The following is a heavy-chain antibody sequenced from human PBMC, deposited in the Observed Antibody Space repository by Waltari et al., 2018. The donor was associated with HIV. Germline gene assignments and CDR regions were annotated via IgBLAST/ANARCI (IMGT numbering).Heavy chain of an antibody. J-gene: IGHJ4*02. V-gene: IGHV1-69*01. D-gene: IGHD2-15*01. Sequence: APGQGLEWMGGIIPIFGTANYAQKFQGRVTITADESTSTAYMELSSLRSEDTAVYYCARVAERDGYSGRYFDYWGQGTLVTVSS. CDR2: IIPIFGTA. CDR3: ARVAERDGYSGRYFDY.